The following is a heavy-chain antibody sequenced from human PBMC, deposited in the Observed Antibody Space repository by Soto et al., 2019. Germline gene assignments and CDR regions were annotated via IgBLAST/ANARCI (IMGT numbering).Heavy chain of an antibody. J-gene: IGHJ3*02. V-gene: IGHV1-2*04. CDR3: ARGYYYGSGSYYAFDI. CDR2: INPNSGGT. Sequence: ASVKVSCKASGYTFTGYYMHWVRQAPGQGLEWMGWINPNSGGTNYAQKFQGWVTMTRDTSISTAYMELSRLRSDDTAVYYCARGYYYGSGSYYAFDIWGQGTMVTVSS. CDR1: GYTFTGYY. D-gene: IGHD3-10*01.